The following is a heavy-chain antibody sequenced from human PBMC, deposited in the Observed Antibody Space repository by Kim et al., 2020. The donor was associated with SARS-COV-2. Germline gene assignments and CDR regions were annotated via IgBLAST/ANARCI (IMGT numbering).Heavy chain of an antibody. J-gene: IGHJ3*02. V-gene: IGHV4-59*13. CDR2: IYYSGST. CDR3: ARFSRAEPTPDAFGI. D-gene: IGHD2-2*01. CDR1: GGSISSYY. Sequence: SETLSLTCTVSGGSISSYYWSWIRQPPGKGLEWIGYIYYSGSTNYNPSLKSRVTISVDTSKNQFSLKLSSVTAADTAVYYCARFSRAEPTPDAFGIWGQGTMVTVSS.